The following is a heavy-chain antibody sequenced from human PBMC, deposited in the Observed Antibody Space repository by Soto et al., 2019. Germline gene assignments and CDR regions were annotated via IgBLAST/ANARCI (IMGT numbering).Heavy chain of an antibody. Sequence: ASVKVSCKVSGYTLTELSMHWVRQAPGKGLEWMGGFDLDSVKTIYAQKFQGRVTITEDTSTDTAYMELSSLRSEDTAVYYCATTQQLGPYYYYGMDVWGQGTTVTVSS. CDR2: FDLDSVKT. CDR3: ATTQQLGPYYYYGMDV. D-gene: IGHD6-13*01. CDR1: GYTLTELS. V-gene: IGHV1-24*01. J-gene: IGHJ6*02.